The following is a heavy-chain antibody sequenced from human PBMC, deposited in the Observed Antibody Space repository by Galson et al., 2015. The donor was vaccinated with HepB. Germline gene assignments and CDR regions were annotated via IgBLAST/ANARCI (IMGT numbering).Heavy chain of an antibody. CDR1: GFTFSRYW. D-gene: IGHD3-9*01. CDR2: IKQDGSEK. V-gene: IGHV3-7*03. Sequence: SLRLSCAASGFTFSRYWMSWVRQAPGKGLEWVANIKQDGSEKYYVDSVKGRFTISRDNAKNSLYLQMNSLRAEDTAVYYCASLAYYDILTGNPFDYWGQGTLVTVSS. J-gene: IGHJ4*02. CDR3: ASLAYYDILTGNPFDY.